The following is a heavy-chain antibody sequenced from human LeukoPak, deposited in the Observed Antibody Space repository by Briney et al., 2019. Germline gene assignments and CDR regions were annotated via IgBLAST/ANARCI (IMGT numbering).Heavy chain of an antibody. V-gene: IGHV1-2*06. CDR1: GYTFTGYY. D-gene: IGHD1-26*01. J-gene: IGHJ4*02. Sequence: GASVKVSCKASGYTFTGYYMHWVRQAPGQGLEWMGRINPNSGGTNYAQKFQGRVTMTRDTSISTAYMELSRLRSDDTAVYYCARIVGATRPFDYWGQGTLVTVSS. CDR2: INPNSGGT. CDR3: ARIVGATRPFDY.